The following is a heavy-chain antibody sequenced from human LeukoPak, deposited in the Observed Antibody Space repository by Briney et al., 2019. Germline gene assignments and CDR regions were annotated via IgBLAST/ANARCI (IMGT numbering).Heavy chain of an antibody. CDR2: IHYSGST. J-gene: IGHJ4*02. CDR3: ARDKVPGDY. CDR1: DGSISTFY. Sequence: SETLSLTCIVSDGSISTFYWSWIRQPPGEGLEWIGYIHYSGSTKYNPSLKSRVTISVDTSKSQFSLNLDSVTAADTAVYYCARDKVPGDYWGQGTLVTVSS. V-gene: IGHV4-59*01. D-gene: IGHD1-1*01.